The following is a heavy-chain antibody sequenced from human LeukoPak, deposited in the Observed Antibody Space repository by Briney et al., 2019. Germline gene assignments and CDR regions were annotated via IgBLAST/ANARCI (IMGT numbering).Heavy chain of an antibody. D-gene: IGHD6-6*01. Sequence: GGSLRLSCVASGFTFSAYAMSWVRQVPGKGLEGVSTITGSGSNTYYADSVKGPFTISRDNSKNTLYLQMNSLRVEDTAVSYCVKDGGSSGNYYMDVWGKGTTVTVSS. CDR3: VKDGGSSGNYYMDV. J-gene: IGHJ6*03. CDR2: ITGSGSNT. V-gene: IGHV3-23*01. CDR1: GFTFSAYA.